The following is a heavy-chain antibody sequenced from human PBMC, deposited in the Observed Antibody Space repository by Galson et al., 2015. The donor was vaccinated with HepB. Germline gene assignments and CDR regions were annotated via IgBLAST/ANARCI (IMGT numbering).Heavy chain of an antibody. CDR3: APSEYSSSWYGVGLQKLGAFDY. Sequence: SLRLSCAASGFTLSSYAMSWVRQAPGKGLEWVSAISGSGGSTYYADSVKGRFTISRDNSKNTLYLQMNSLRAEDTAVYYCAPSEYSSSWYGVGLQKLGAFDYWGQGTLVTVSS. D-gene: IGHD6-13*01. J-gene: IGHJ4*02. V-gene: IGHV3-23*01. CDR2: ISGSGGST. CDR1: GFTLSSYA.